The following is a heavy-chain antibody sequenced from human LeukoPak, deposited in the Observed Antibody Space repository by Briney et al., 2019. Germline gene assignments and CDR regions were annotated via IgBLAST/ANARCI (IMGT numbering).Heavy chain of an antibody. CDR1: GGTFSSYA. Sequence: ASVKVSCKASGGTFSSYAISWVRQAPGQGLEWMGGIIPIFGTANYAQKFQGRVTITADESTSTAYMELSSLRSEDTAVYYCARVGDSSGYYYTYYFDYWGQGTLVTVSS. V-gene: IGHV1-69*13. J-gene: IGHJ4*02. CDR3: ARVGDSSGYYYTYYFDY. D-gene: IGHD3-22*01. CDR2: IIPIFGTA.